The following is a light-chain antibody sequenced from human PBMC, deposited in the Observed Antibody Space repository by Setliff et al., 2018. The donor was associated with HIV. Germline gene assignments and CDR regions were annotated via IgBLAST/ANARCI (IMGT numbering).Light chain of an antibody. CDR2: DVT. CDR3: CSYTSSLTYV. V-gene: IGLV2-14*03. CDR1: SSDVGSYNF. Sequence: QSALTQSASVSGSPGQSITLSCTGTSSDVGSYNFVSWYQQHPGRAPKLMIYDVTKRPSGVSDRFSGSKSGNTASLTISGLQTEDEADYYCCSYTSSLTYVFGTGTKVTVL. J-gene: IGLJ1*01.